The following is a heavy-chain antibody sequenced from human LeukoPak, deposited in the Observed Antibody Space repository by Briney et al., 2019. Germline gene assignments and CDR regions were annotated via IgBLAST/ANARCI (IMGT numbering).Heavy chain of an antibody. D-gene: IGHD3-3*02. CDR3: ARQLALRYWFDP. V-gene: IGHV1-46*01. Sequence: ASVKVSCKASGGTFSSYAISWVRQAPGQGLEWMGIINPSGRSTNYAQKFQGRVTMTSDTSTSTAYMELSSLRSEDTAVYYCARQLALRYWFDPWGQGTLVTVSS. J-gene: IGHJ5*02. CDR1: GGTFSSYA. CDR2: INPSGRST.